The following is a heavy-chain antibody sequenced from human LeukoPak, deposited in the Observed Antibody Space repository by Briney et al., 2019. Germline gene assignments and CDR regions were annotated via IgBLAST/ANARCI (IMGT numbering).Heavy chain of an antibody. CDR3: ASGFYDSSGYDWFDP. D-gene: IGHD3-22*01. J-gene: IGHJ5*02. CDR2: IYTSGST. Sequence: SETLSLTCTVSGGSISSYYWSWIRQPPGKGLEWIGYIYTSGSTNHNPSLKSRVTISVDTSKSQFSLKLSSVTAADTAVCYCASGFYDSSGYDWFDPWGQGTLVTVSS. V-gene: IGHV4-4*09. CDR1: GGSISSYY.